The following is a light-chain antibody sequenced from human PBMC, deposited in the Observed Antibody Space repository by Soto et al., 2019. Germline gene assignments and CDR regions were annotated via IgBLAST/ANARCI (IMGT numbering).Light chain of an antibody. CDR3: QQYNDNWT. Sequence: EIQMTQSPSTLSASVGEKVTNTCRASQSIRSWLAWYQQKPGTAPKLLIYKASTFQSGVPARFSGSGSGTEFTLTISSLQPDDSATYYCQQYNDNWTFGQGTKV. CDR2: KAS. V-gene: IGKV1-5*03. J-gene: IGKJ1*01. CDR1: QSIRSW.